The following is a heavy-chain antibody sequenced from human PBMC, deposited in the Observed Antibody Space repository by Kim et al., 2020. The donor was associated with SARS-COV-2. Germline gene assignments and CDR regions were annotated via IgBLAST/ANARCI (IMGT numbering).Heavy chain of an antibody. J-gene: IGHJ4*02. CDR3: ARDNREDGYNLGFDY. V-gene: IGHV1-46*01. D-gene: IGHD5-12*01. Sequence: QKFQGRVTMTRDTSTSTVYMELSSLRSEDTAVYYCARDNREDGYNLGFDYWGQGTLVTVSS.